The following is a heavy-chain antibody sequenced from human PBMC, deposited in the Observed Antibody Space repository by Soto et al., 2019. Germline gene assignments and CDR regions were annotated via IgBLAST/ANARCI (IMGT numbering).Heavy chain of an antibody. Sequence: ASVKVSCKASGGTFSSYAISWVRQAPGQGLEWMGGIIPIFGTANYAQKFQGRVTITADKSTSTAYMELSSLRSEDTAVYYCATDKYYYDSSGYYYVLGYWGQGTLATVSS. D-gene: IGHD3-22*01. J-gene: IGHJ4*02. V-gene: IGHV1-69*06. CDR2: IIPIFGTA. CDR3: ATDKYYYDSSGYYYVLGY. CDR1: GGTFSSYA.